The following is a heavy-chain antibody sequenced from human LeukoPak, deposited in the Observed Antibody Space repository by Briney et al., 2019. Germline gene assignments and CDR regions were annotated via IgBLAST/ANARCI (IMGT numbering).Heavy chain of an antibody. V-gene: IGHV3-7*01. J-gene: IGHJ3*02. D-gene: IGHD5-24*01. CDR3: AGDEGWTFDI. CDR1: GFSFSTHW. CDR2: IKQDGSVI. Sequence: GGSLRLSCAASGFSFSTHWMSWFRQAPGKGLEWVALIKQDGSVIHYVDPVKGRFTISRDNAKNSLSLQMNSLRADDTAVYYCAGDEGWTFDIWGQGTKVTVSS.